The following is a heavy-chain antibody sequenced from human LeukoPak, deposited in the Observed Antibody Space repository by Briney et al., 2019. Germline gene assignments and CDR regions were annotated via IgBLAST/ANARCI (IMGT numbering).Heavy chain of an antibody. D-gene: IGHD3-22*01. CDR1: GGSFSGYY. CDR2: INHSGST. CDR3: ARGGNDDSSGYYQIPDDY. Sequence: SETLSLTCAVYGGSFSGYYWSWIRQPPGKGLEWIGEINHSGSTNYNPSLKSRVTISVDTSKNQFSLKLSSVTAADTAVYDCARGGNDDSSGYYQIPDDYWGQGTLVTVSS. J-gene: IGHJ4*02. V-gene: IGHV4-34*01.